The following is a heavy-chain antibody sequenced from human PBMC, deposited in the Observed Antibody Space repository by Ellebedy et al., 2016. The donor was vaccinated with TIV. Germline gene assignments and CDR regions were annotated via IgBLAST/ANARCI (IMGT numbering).Heavy chain of an antibody. J-gene: IGHJ5*02. CDR3: ARYIRDLACTFGEFCWFDP. CDR2: ISGYNGNT. Sequence: AASVKVSCKASGDTLTSYGISWVRQAPGQGLEWMGWISGYNGNTYYAQKMQGRVYMTTDTSTGTAYMELRSLKSYDTAVYYCARYIRDLACTFGEFCWFDPWGQGTLVTVSS. CDR1: GDTLTSYG. V-gene: IGHV1-18*01. D-gene: IGHD3-16*01.